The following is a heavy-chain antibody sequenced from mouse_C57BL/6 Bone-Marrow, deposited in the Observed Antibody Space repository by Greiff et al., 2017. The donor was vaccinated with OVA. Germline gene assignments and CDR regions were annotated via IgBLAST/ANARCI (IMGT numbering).Heavy chain of an antibody. CDR2: IDPSASYT. CDR1: GYTFTSYW. CDR3: AREDYGSSYLAWFAY. D-gene: IGHD1-1*01. J-gene: IGHJ3*01. V-gene: IGHV1-50*01. Sequence: VQLQQPGAELVKPGASVKLSCKASGYTFTSYWMQWVKQRPGQGLEWIGEIDPSASYTNYNQKFKGKATLTVDTSSSTAYMQLSSLTSEDSAVYYCAREDYGSSYLAWFAYWGQGTLVTVSA.